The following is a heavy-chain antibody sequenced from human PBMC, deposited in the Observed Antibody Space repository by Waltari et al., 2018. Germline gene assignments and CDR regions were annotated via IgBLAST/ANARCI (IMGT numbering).Heavy chain of an antibody. V-gene: IGHV3-74*01. CDR3: TRGMISMAVPGWGFQH. D-gene: IGHD6-19*01. Sequence: EVQLAESGGGLVQAGGSLRLSCAASGFSFSRYWIHWVRQVPGKGLVWVARIKGDGTTTDYADSVKGRFTISRDNAKNTLYLQMTSLRKEDTAIYYCTRGMISMAVPGWGFQHWGQGTLVTVSS. CDR2: IKGDGTTT. CDR1: GFSFSRYW. J-gene: IGHJ1*01.